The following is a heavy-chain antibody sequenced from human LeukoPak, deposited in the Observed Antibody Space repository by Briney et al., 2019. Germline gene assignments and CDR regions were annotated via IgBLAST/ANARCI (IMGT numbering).Heavy chain of an antibody. CDR3: ARDSGDGSGTYYPYGMDV. CDR1: GFTFSSYN. Sequence: GGSLRLSCAASGFTFSSYNMNWVRQAPGKGLEWVSCNSRSSIYIYYADSVKGRFTISRDNAENSLSLQTNSLRAEDTAVYYCARDSGDGSGTYYPYGMDVWGQGTTVTVSS. V-gene: IGHV3-21*01. J-gene: IGHJ6*02. CDR2: NSRSSIYI. D-gene: IGHD3-10*01.